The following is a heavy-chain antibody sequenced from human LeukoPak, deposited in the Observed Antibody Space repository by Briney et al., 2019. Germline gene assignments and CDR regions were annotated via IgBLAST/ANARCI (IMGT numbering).Heavy chain of an antibody. CDR3: ARSIGLTGGGVDV. J-gene: IGHJ6*01. CDR1: GFTFSDYN. CDR2: ISDSGNTI. V-gene: IGHV3-11*01. Sequence: GSLLLSSASSGFTFSDYNMNWGRPAPGKGLGWVSYISDSGNTIHYAVSVKVRFTISTDNAKNSLNLHINIPRAEDTPVYSSARSIGLTGGGVDVWGGGRTVTVSS. D-gene: IGHD3-9*01.